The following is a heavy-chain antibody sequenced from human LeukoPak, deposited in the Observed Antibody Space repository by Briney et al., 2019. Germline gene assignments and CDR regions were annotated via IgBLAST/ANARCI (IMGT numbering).Heavy chain of an antibody. CDR3: TTDRPSRMGFAFDY. Sequence: GGSLRLSCAASGFTFSNAWMSWVRQAPGKGLEWVGRIKSKTDGGTTDYAAPMKGRFTISRDDSKNTLYLQMNSLKTEDTAVYYCTTDRPSRMGFAFDYWGQGTLVTVSS. J-gene: IGHJ4*02. CDR1: GFTFSNAW. D-gene: IGHD6-6*01. CDR2: IKSKTDGGTT. V-gene: IGHV3-15*01.